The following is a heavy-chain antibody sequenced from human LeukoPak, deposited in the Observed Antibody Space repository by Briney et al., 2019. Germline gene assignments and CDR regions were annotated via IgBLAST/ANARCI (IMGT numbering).Heavy chain of an antibody. CDR2: ISGSGGST. V-gene: IGHV3-23*01. D-gene: IGHD1-1*01. CDR3: AKGPDMVHPGNFDF. Sequence: GGSLRLSCAASGFTFSSYAMRWVRQAPGKGLEWVSAISGSGGSTYYADSVKGRFTISRDNSKNTLYLQMNSLRVEDAAVYYCAKGPDMVHPGNFDFWGQGTLVTVSS. J-gene: IGHJ4*02. CDR1: GFTFSSYA.